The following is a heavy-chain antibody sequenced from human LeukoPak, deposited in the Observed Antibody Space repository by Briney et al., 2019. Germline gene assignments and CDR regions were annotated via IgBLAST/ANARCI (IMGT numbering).Heavy chain of an antibody. V-gene: IGHV1-69*01. CDR3: ASLAVRGVIISAFDI. CDR1: GGTFSSYA. CDR2: IIPIFGTA. Sequence: GSSVKVSCKASGGTFSSYAISWVRQAPGQGLEWMGGIIPIFGTANYAQKFQGRVTITADESTSTAYMELSSLRSEDTAVYYCASLAVRGVIISAFDIWGQGTMVTVSS. J-gene: IGHJ3*02. D-gene: IGHD3-10*01.